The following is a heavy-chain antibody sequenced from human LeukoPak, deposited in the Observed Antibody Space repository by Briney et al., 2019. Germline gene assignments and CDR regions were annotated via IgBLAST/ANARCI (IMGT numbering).Heavy chain of an antibody. Sequence: GGSLRLSCAASGFTFSSYGMHWVRQAPGKGLEWVAVISYDGSNKYYADSVKGRFTISRDNSKNTLYLQMNSLRAEDTAVYYCATRITMVRGVMNSFDLWGQGTLVTVSS. CDR1: GFTFSSYG. V-gene: IGHV3-30*03. CDR2: ISYDGSNK. CDR3: ATRITMVRGVMNSFDL. J-gene: IGHJ5*02. D-gene: IGHD3-10*01.